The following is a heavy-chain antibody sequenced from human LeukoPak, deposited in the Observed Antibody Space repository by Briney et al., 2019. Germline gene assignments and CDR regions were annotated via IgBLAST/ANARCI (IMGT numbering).Heavy chain of an antibody. CDR1: GFTFSSYG. V-gene: IGHV3-23*01. D-gene: IGHD3-22*01. Sequence: QPGGSLRLSCAASGFTFSSYGMTWLRQTPAKGLEWVSAISGSGETTYYSDSVKGRFTISRENSKNTSFLQMNSMRVEDAAMYYCAKTHGYFDQWGQGTLVTVSS. J-gene: IGHJ4*02. CDR3: AKTHGYFDQ. CDR2: ISGSGETT.